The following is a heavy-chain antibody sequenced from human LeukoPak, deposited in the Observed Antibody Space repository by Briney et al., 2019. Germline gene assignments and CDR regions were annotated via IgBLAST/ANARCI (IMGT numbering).Heavy chain of an antibody. CDR1: GYTLSGYY. CDR3: ARESRMVRGVIITGWFDP. V-gene: IGHV1-2*02. CDR2: INPNSGGT. J-gene: IGHJ5*02. Sequence: ASVKVSCKASGYTLSGYYIHWVRQAPAQGREWMGWINPNSGGTNYAQKFQGRVTMTRDTSISTAYMELSRLRSDDTAVYYCARESRMVRGVIITGWFDPWGQGTLVTVSS. D-gene: IGHD3-10*01.